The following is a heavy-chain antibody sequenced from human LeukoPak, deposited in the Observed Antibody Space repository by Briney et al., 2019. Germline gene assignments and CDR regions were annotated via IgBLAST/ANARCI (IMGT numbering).Heavy chain of an antibody. CDR3: AKVDRGDYSSSPVPYYNYYMNV. Sequence: GGSLRLSCAASGFTFSYYSMNWVRQAPGRGLELVSCISSSSSLIFYSDSVRGRFTISRDNAKNLLYLHMNSLRVEDTAVYYCAKVDRGDYSSSPVPYYNYYMNVWGKGTTVTVSS. D-gene: IGHD6-13*01. CDR1: GFTFSYYS. J-gene: IGHJ6*03. V-gene: IGHV3-21*01. CDR2: ISSSSSLI.